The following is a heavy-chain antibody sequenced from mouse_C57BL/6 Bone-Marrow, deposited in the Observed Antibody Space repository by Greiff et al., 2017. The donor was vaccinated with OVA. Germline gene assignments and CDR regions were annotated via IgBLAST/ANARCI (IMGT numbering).Heavy chain of an antibody. CDR3: ARRDHGYFDY. Sequence: EVMLVESGGGLVQPGGSLKLSCAASGFTFSDYGMAWVRQAPRKGPAWVAFISNLAYSIYYADTVTGRFTISRENAKNTLYLEMSGLRSEDTAMYYCARRDHGYFDYWGQGTTLTVSS. J-gene: IGHJ2*01. V-gene: IGHV5-15*04. CDR2: ISNLAYSI. CDR1: GFTFSDYG.